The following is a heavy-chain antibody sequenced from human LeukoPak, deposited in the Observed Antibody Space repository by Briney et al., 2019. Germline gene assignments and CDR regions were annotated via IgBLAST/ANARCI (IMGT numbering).Heavy chain of an antibody. Sequence: ASVKVSCKASGGTFSRHAISWVRQAPGQGLEWMGGIIPIFGTANYAQKFQGRVTITADESTSTAYMELSSLRSEDTAVYYCARQWLPNNWFDRWGQGTLVTVSS. CDR2: IIPIFGTA. J-gene: IGHJ5*02. CDR1: GGTFSRHA. D-gene: IGHD6-19*01. CDR3: ARQWLPNNWFDR. V-gene: IGHV1-69*13.